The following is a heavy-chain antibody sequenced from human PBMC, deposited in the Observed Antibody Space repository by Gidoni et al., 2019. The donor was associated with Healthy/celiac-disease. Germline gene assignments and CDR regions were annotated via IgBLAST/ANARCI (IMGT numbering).Heavy chain of an antibody. D-gene: IGHD3-3*01. CDR3: ARPYYDFWSGHNWFDP. Sequence: EVQLVESGGGLVQPGGSLRLSCDASGFPFSRYDMNWVRQAPGKGLEWVSYISSSGSTIYYADSVKGRFTISRDNAKNSLYLQMNSLRAEDTAVYYCARPYYDFWSGHNWFDPWGQGTLVTVSS. CDR2: ISSSGSTI. CDR1: GFPFSRYD. V-gene: IGHV3-48*03. J-gene: IGHJ5*02.